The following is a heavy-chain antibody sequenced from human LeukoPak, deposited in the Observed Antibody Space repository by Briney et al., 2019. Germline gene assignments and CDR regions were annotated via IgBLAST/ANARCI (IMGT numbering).Heavy chain of an antibody. V-gene: IGHV5-51*01. CDR1: GYTFSSYW. CDR3: ARQNDFRPDY. Sequence: GESLRISCKGSGYTFSSYWIGWVRQMPGKGLEWMGIIYPGDSDTRYSPSLQGQVTISVDTSIGTAYLQWSSLKASDTAIYYCARQNDFRPDYWGQGTLVTVSS. J-gene: IGHJ4*02. CDR2: IYPGDSDT. D-gene: IGHD3-3*01.